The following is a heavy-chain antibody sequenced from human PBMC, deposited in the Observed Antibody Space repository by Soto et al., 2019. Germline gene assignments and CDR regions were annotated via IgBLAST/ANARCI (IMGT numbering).Heavy chain of an antibody. D-gene: IGHD2-2*02. CDR1: GFTFSSYA. CDR3: ARDRRYCSSTSCYKVYYYYYYGMDV. J-gene: IGHJ6*02. CDR2: ISYDGSNK. Sequence: GGSLRLSCAASGFTFSSYAMHWVRQAPGKGLEWVAVISYDGSNKYYADSVKGRFTISRDNSKNTLYLQMNSLRAEDTAVYYCARDRRYCSSTSCYKVYYYYYYGMDVWGRGTTVTVSS. V-gene: IGHV3-30-3*01.